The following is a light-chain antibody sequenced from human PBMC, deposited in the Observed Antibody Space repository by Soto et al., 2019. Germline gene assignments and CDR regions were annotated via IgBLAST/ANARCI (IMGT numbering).Light chain of an antibody. V-gene: IGKV3-11*01. CDR1: QSISIG. CDR3: QQRSNWPIT. Sequence: EIVMTQSPATLSVSPVETATLSCRASQSISIGLAWYRQKPGQPPRLLIYGASNRATGIPARFSGSGSGTDFTLTIGRLDPEDFAVYYCQQRSNWPITFGQGTRLENK. CDR2: GAS. J-gene: IGKJ5*01.